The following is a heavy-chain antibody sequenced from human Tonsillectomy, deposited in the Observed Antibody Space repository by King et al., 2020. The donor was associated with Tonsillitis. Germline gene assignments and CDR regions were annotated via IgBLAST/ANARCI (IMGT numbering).Heavy chain of an antibody. CDR1: GFTFSNYG. Sequence: VQLVESGGGVVQPGGSLRLSCAASGFTFSNYGMHWVRQAPGKGLEWVAFIRHDGNHKNYADSVKGRFTISRDNSKNTLYLEMNTLRAEDTAVYYCDLTLNGCYDYYYYGMDVRGQGTTVTVSS. V-gene: IGHV3-30*02. D-gene: IGHD3-22*01. CDR3: DLTLNGCYDYYYYGMDV. J-gene: IGHJ6*02. CDR2: IRHDGNHK.